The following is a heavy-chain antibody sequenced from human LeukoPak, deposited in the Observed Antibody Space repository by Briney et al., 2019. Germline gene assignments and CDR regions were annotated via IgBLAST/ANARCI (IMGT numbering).Heavy chain of an antibody. D-gene: IGHD2-2*01. CDR2: MNPNSGNT. J-gene: IGHJ5*02. CDR1: GSPSPSNN. V-gene: IGHV1-8*01. Sequence: GASVQFSSKASGSPSPSNNTNWGRRPTGQGLEWMGWMNPNSGNTGYAQKFQGRVTMTRNTSISTAYMELSSLRSEDTAVYYCARQYCSSTSCRRYNWFDPWGQGTLVTVSS. CDR3: ARQYCSSTSCRRYNWFDP.